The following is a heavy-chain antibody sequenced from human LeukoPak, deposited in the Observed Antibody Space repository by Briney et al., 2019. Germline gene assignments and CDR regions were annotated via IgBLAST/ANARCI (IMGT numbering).Heavy chain of an antibody. D-gene: IGHD2-2*01. CDR3: AREVDCSSPSCQLDY. J-gene: IGHJ4*02. CDR2: INPNSGGT. V-gene: IGHV1-2*02. CDR1: GYTFTGYY. Sequence: ASVKVSCKASGYTFTGYYMHWVRQAPGQGLEWMAWINPNSGGTNYAQKFQGRVTMTRDTSITTAYLELSILRSDDTAVYYCAREVDCSSPSCQLDYWGQGTLVTVSS.